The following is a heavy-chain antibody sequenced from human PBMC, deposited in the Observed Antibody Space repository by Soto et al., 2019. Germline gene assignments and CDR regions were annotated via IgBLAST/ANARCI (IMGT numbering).Heavy chain of an antibody. CDR2: INTDGSET. Sequence: EVQLVESGGDLVQPGGSLRLSCAASGFIFRSDWMHWVRQAPGTGLEWVSRINTDGSETSYADSVKGRFTISRDNAKSTVDLQRNRLRAEDTAGYYCGRDRPGPDHYFDYWGQGNMVTVSS. CDR1: GFIFRSDW. CDR3: GRDRPGPDHYFDY. J-gene: IGHJ4*02. V-gene: IGHV3-74*01.